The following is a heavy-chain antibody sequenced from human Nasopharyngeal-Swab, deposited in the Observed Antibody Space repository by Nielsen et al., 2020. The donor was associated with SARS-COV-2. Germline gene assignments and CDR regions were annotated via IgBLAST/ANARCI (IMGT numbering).Heavy chain of an antibody. J-gene: IGHJ4*02. D-gene: IGHD6-19*01. V-gene: IGHV3-23*01. CDR3: AKEQGTGWQHHFDY. CDR1: GFTFSSYG. Sequence: GESLKISCAASGFTFSSYGMHWVRQAPGKGLECVSGIGGSGVKTYYADSVKGRFTISRDNSKNTLYLQMNSLRAEDTAVYYCAKEQGTGWQHHFDYWGQGTLVTVSS. CDR2: IGGSGVKT.